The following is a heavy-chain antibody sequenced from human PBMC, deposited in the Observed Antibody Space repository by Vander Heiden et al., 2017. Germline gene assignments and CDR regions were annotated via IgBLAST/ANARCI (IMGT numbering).Heavy chain of an antibody. D-gene: IGHD3-16*01. J-gene: IGHJ6*02. V-gene: IGHV3-30*18. CDR2: ISYDGSNK. Sequence: QVQLVESGGGVVQSGRSLRPSCAASGFTCSSYGRHWVRQAPGKGLEWVAVISYDGSNKYYADSVKGRFTISRDNSKNTLYLQMNSLRAEDTAVYYCAKDGASYGMDVWGQGTTVTVSS. CDR3: AKDGASYGMDV. CDR1: GFTCSSYG.